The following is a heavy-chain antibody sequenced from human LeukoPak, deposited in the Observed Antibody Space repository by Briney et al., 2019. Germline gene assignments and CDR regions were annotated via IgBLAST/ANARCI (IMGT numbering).Heavy chain of an antibody. V-gene: IGHV3-66*01. CDR3: AITMVRGVGNYY. CDR1: GGSFSGYY. Sequence: ETLPLTCAVYGGSFSGYYWSWVRQAPGKGLEWVSVIYGGGSTYYADSVKGRFTISRDSSKNTLYLQMNSLRAEDTAVYYCAITMVRGVGNYYWGQGTLVTVSS. J-gene: IGHJ4*02. CDR2: IYGGGST. D-gene: IGHD3-10*01.